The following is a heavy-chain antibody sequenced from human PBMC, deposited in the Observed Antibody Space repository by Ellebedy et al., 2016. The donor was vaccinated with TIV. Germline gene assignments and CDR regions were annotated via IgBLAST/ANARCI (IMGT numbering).Heavy chain of an antibody. V-gene: IGHV3-48*02. Sequence: GESLKISXAASGFTFSSYNMNWVRQAPGKGLEWVSYISSVLTIYYADSVKGRFTISRDNAKNSLYLQLNGPRDEDTAVYYCARDSPGWSAFDIWGQGTMVTVSS. CDR2: ISSVLTI. D-gene: IGHD3-9*01. J-gene: IGHJ3*02. CDR3: ARDSPGWSAFDI. CDR1: GFTFSSYN.